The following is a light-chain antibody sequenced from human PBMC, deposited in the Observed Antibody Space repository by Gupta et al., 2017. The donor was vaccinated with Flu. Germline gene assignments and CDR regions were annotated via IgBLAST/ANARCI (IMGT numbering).Light chain of an antibody. Sequence: DDVFSQTPLPLPVTLGQPASISCRSSQSLVYSDGNTDWTGVQQRPGQSPRLRSDKVANRDSGVRDRGSGSGSGPNVTINIRRVEDVDVGVSDDMTGTHTELTFGGGTKVEIK. V-gene: IGKV2-30*01. CDR3: MTGTHTELT. CDR1: QSLVYSDGNTD. CDR2: KVA. J-gene: IGKJ4*01.